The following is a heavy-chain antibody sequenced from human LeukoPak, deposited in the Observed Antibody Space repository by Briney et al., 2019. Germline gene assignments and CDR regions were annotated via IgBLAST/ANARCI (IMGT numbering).Heavy chain of an antibody. D-gene: IGHD6-19*01. CDR1: GYSFATYW. Sequence: GESLKISCKGSGYSFATYWIGWVRQMPGRGLEWMGIIYPRDSDTRYSPSFQGQVTISVDKSINTAYLQWSSLKASDTAMYYCARPYSSGWFGAFDIWGQGTMVTVSS. CDR2: IYPRDSDT. CDR3: ARPYSSGWFGAFDI. V-gene: IGHV5-51*01. J-gene: IGHJ3*02.